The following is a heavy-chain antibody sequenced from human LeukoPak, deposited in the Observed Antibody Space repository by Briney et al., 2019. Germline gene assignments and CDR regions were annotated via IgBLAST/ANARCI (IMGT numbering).Heavy chain of an antibody. V-gene: IGHV3-30-3*01. D-gene: IGHD5-18*01. CDR3: ARDYSFGYSYGQYDMYA. Sequence: GGSLRLPCAACGFTFRSYALHWVRQAPGKGLEWVAVISYDGSNKYYADSVKGRFTISRDNSQNTLYLQMNSLRAGDTAVYYCARDYSFGYSYGQYDMYAWGYGDTVTVSS. J-gene: IGHJ6*04. CDR2: ISYDGSNK. CDR1: GFTFRSYA.